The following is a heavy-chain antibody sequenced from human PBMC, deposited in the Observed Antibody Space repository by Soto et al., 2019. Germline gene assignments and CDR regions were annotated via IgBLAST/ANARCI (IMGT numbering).Heavy chain of an antibody. Sequence: QVQLVQSGAEVKKPGASVKVSCKASGYTFNSYAMHWVRRAPGQRLEWMGWINAGNGNTKYSQKFQGRVTITRDTSASTAYMELSSLRSEDTAVYYCARHAEAGYNYGYWVQGTLVTVSS. J-gene: IGHJ4*02. CDR2: INAGNGNT. D-gene: IGHD5-12*01. CDR1: GYTFNSYA. V-gene: IGHV1-3*01. CDR3: ARHAEAGYNYGY.